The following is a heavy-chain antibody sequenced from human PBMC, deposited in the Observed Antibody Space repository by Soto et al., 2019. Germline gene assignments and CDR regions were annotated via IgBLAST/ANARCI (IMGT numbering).Heavy chain of an antibody. Sequence: GGSLRLSCAASGFTFDSYAMNWVRQAPGKGLEWVSAISGTGDTTYYADSVKGRFTISRDNSKNTLYLQMNSLRAEDTAVYYCAKDYTGSWYYLDYWGQGTLVTVSS. V-gene: IGHV3-23*01. D-gene: IGHD6-13*01. CDR3: AKDYTGSWYYLDY. CDR2: ISGTGDTT. CDR1: GFTFDSYA. J-gene: IGHJ4*02.